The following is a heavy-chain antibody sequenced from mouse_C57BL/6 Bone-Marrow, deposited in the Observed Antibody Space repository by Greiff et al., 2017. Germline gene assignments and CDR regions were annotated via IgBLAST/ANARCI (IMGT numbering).Heavy chain of an antibody. Sequence: QVQLQQSGAELVKPGASVKLSCKASGYTFTSYWMQWVKQRPGQGLEWIGEIDPSDSYTNYNQKFKGKATLTVDTSSSTAYMQLSSLTSEDSAVYYCAKIYGSSYGFAYWGQGTLVTVSA. D-gene: IGHD1-1*01. V-gene: IGHV1-50*01. CDR1: GYTFTSYW. J-gene: IGHJ3*01. CDR3: AKIYGSSYGFAY. CDR2: IDPSDSYT.